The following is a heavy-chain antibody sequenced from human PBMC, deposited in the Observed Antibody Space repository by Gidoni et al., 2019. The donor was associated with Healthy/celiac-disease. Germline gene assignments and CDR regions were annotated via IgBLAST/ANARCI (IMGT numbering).Heavy chain of an antibody. Sequence: EVQLVESGGGLVKPGGSLRLSCAASGFTFSSYSMNWVRQAPGKGLEWVSSISSSSSYIYYADSVKGRFTISRDNAKNSLYLQMNSLRAEDTAVYYCARMVRIGGIAPTPLDYYYGMDVWGQGTTVTVSS. CDR2: ISSSSSYI. V-gene: IGHV3-21*01. D-gene: IGHD6-13*01. CDR3: ARMVRIGGIAPTPLDYYYGMDV. J-gene: IGHJ6*02. CDR1: GFTFSSYS.